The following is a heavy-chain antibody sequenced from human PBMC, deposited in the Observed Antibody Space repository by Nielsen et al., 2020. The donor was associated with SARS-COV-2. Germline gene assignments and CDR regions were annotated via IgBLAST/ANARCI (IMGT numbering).Heavy chain of an antibody. CDR1: GHTFTSYG. J-gene: IGHJ4*02. D-gene: IGHD3-16*01. Sequence: ASVKVSCKASGHTFTSYGISWVRQAPGQGLEWMGWISAYNGNTNYAQKLQGRVTMTTDTSTSTAYMELRSLRSDDTAVYYCARDVNMITFGGVMYYFDYWGQGTLVTVSS. V-gene: IGHV1-18*01. CDR2: ISAYNGNT. CDR3: ARDVNMITFGGVMYYFDY.